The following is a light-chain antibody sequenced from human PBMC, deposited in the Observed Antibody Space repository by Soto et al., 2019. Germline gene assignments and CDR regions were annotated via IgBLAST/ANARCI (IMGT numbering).Light chain of an antibody. CDR3: QNYYSAPFT. Sequence: DIQMTQSPSSLSAFLGDRVTITCRASQGISDYLVWYQQKPGKVPKLLIYAASTSQSGVPPRFSGTGSGTDFTLTISSLQPEDVATYYCQNYYSAPFTFGPGTKVDIK. CDR2: AAS. J-gene: IGKJ3*01. V-gene: IGKV1-27*01. CDR1: QGISDY.